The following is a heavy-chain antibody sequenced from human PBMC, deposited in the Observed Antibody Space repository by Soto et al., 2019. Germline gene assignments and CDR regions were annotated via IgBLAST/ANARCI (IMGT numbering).Heavy chain of an antibody. J-gene: IGHJ6*02. Sequence: QVQVVQSGAEVKKPGASVKVSCKASGYTFTTYAIHWVRQAPGQSLEWMGWLNGGTGQTRYAQRFQDRVTITRDTSASTAYMEVGSLRPGDMAVYYCARGKGTKENYYYYGMDIWGQGTTVTVSS. CDR1: GYTFTTYA. CDR2: LNGGTGQT. CDR3: ARGKGTKENYYYYGMDI. V-gene: IGHV1-3*03.